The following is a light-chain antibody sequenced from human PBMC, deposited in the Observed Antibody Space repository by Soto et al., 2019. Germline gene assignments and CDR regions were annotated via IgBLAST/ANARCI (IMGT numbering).Light chain of an antibody. J-gene: IGKJ4*01. CDR3: QQYHTWPIT. Sequence: EIVLTQSPGTLSLSPGERATLSCRASQSVSSSYLTWYQQKPAQAPRLLIYGASSRATGIPDRFSGSGSGTDFTLTISSLQSEDCAIYYCQQYHTWPITFGGGTKV. V-gene: IGKV3-20*01. CDR1: QSVSSSY. CDR2: GAS.